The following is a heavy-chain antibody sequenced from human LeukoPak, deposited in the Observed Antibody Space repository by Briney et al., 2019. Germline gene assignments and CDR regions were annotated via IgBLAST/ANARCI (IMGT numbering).Heavy chain of an antibody. CDR2: ISSSGSTI. CDR1: GFTFSSYW. Sequence: KPGGSLRLSCAASGFTFSSYWMSWIRQAPGKGLEWVSYISSSGSTIYYADSVKGRFTISRDNAKNSLYLQMNSLRAEDTAVYYCARVWDSSSWYDYWGQGTLVTVSS. CDR3: ARVWDSSSWYDY. V-gene: IGHV3-11*04. D-gene: IGHD6-13*01. J-gene: IGHJ4*02.